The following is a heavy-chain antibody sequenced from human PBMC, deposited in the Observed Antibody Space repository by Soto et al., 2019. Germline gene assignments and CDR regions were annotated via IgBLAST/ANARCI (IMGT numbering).Heavy chain of an antibody. J-gene: IGHJ4*02. CDR2: INPGNGDT. Sequence: GASVKVSCKASGYPFTIYAIRCVRQAPGQSLEWMGWINPGNGDTKYSQIFQGRVTITWDTSARTAYMDLSSLISEDTADYYCARDSSSSRSFDYWGQGARVTVSS. V-gene: IGHV1-3*01. D-gene: IGHD6-6*01. CDR1: GYPFTIYA. CDR3: ARDSSSSRSFDY.